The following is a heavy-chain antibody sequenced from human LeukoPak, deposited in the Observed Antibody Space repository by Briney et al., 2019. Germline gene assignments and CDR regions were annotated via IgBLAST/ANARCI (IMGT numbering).Heavy chain of an antibody. CDR2: ISSSSSYI. CDR3: ARDRGGKYSSSSAY. Sequence: GGSLRLSCAASGFTFSSYSMNWVRQAPGKGLEWVSSISSSSSYIYYADSVKGRFTISRDNAKNSLYLQMNSLRAEDTAVYYCARDRGGKYSSSSAYWGQGTLVTVSS. D-gene: IGHD6-6*01. V-gene: IGHV3-21*01. J-gene: IGHJ4*02. CDR1: GFTFSSYS.